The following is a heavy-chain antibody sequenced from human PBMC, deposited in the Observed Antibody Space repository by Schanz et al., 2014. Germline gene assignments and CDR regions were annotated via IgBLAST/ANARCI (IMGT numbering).Heavy chain of an antibody. CDR1: RYTFNTYG. CDR2: ISAYTNNT. D-gene: IGHD6-6*01. J-gene: IGHJ4*02. V-gene: IGHV1-18*01. CDR3: ARDQSPYTNSSDVRYFDY. Sequence: QVQLVQSEAEVKEPGASVKVSCEASRYTFNTYGLNWVRQAPGQGLEWMGWISAYTNNTNYAQKVQGRVTMTTATYTSTAYMDLRSLRSDDTAVYYCARDQSPYTNSSDVRYFDYWGQGSLVIVSS.